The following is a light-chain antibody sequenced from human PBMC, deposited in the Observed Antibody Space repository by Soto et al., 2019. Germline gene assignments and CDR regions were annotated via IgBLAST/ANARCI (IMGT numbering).Light chain of an antibody. J-gene: IGKJ1*01. CDR2: GAS. Sequence: EIVLTQSPGTLSLSPGERATLSCRASQSVSSSYLAWYQQKPGQAPRLLIYGASSRATGIPDRFSGSGSGTDFALTISRLEPEDYAVYYCQQDGNSWRTFGHETKVEIE. CDR3: QQDGNSWRT. V-gene: IGKV3-20*01. CDR1: QSVSSSY.